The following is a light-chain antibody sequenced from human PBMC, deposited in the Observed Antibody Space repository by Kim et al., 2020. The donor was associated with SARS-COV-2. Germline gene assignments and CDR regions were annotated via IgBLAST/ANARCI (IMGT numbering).Light chain of an antibody. CDR1: SSNIGSNT. CDR2: SNN. V-gene: IGLV1-44*01. CDR3: ATWDDSLNGPV. Sequence: GQRVPISCSGSSSNIGSNTVDWDQQLPGTAPKLLIYSNNQRPSGVPDRFSGSKSGTSASLAISGLQSEDEADYYCATWDDSLNGPVFGGGTQLTVL. J-gene: IGLJ3*02.